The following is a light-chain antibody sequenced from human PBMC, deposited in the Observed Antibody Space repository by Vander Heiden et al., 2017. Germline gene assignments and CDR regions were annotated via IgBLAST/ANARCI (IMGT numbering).Light chain of an antibody. Sequence: DIVMTQSPLSLPVTPGEPASISCRSSQSLLHSNGYNYLDWYLQKPGQSPQLLIYLGSNRASGVPDRFSRSGSRTDFTLKISSVDAEDVGVYYCRQALQTLYTFGQGTRLEIK. CDR2: LGS. V-gene: IGKV2-28*01. CDR1: QSLLHSNGYNY. J-gene: IGKJ2*01. CDR3: RQALQTLYT.